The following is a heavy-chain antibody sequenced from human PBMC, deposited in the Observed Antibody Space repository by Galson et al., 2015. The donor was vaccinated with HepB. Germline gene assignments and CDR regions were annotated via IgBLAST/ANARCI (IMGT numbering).Heavy chain of an antibody. V-gene: IGHV3-33*01. CDR1: GFTFSSYG. Sequence: SLRLSCAASGFTFSSYGMHWVRQAPGKGLEWVAVIWYDGSNKYYADSVKGRFTISRDNSKNTLYLQMNSLRAEDTAVYYCARDSGGYSYGPFDYWGQGTLVTVSS. CDR3: ARDSGGYSYGPFDY. CDR2: IWYDGSNK. D-gene: IGHD5-18*01. J-gene: IGHJ4*02.